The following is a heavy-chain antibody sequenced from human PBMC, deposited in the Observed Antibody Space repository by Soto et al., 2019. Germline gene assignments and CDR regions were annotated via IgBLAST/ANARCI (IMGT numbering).Heavy chain of an antibody. Sequence: QVHLVQSGAEVKKPGASVKVSCKGSGYAFTTYGITWVRQAPGQGLEWMGWIRAHNGNTHYAQKLQGRVTVTRDPATSTAYMELSSLRSDDTAVYYWEGGRYGDYWGQGALVTVSS. J-gene: IGHJ4*02. CDR2: IRAHNGNT. CDR1: GYAFTTYG. CDR3: EGGRYGDY. V-gene: IGHV1-18*01. D-gene: IGHD1-1*01.